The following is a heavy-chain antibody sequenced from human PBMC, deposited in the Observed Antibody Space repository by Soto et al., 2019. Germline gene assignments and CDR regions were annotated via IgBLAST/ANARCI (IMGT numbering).Heavy chain of an antibody. J-gene: IGHJ6*02. V-gene: IGHV3-23*01. Sequence: GGSLRLSCAASGFTFSSYAMSWVRQAPGKGLEWVSGISGNAYSTYYADSVKGRFIISRDNSKDTLYLQINSLRVDDTAVHYCAKMTASAAAGTYGMDVWGQGTTVTVSS. D-gene: IGHD6-13*01. CDR1: GFTFSSYA. CDR3: AKMTASAAAGTYGMDV. CDR2: ISGNAYST.